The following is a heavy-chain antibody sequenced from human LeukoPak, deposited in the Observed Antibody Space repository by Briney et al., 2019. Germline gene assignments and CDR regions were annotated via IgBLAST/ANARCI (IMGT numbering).Heavy chain of an antibody. D-gene: IGHD3-22*01. J-gene: IGHJ3*02. Sequence: GGSLRLSCAASGFTFDDYAMHWVRQAPGKGLEWVSGISWNSGSIGYEDSVKGRFTISRDNAKNSLYLQMNSLRAEDTALYYCAKGYSGDSSGYYYFPFDIWGQGTMVTVSS. V-gene: IGHV3-9*01. CDR2: ISWNSGSI. CDR3: AKGYSGDSSGYYYFPFDI. CDR1: GFTFDDYA.